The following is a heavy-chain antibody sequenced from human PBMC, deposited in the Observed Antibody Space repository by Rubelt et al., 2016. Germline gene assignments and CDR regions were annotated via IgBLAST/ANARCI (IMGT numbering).Heavy chain of an antibody. CDR1: GFTFSSYG. V-gene: IGHV3-33*01. Sequence: GGGVVQPGRSLRLSCAASGFTFSSYGMHWVRQAPGKGLERVAVIWYDGSNKYYADSVQGRLTISRDNSKNTLYLQMNSLRAEDTAVYYCARDRQIFGVVIPYPYYYGMDVWGQGTTVTVSS. CDR2: IWYDGSNK. CDR3: ARDRQIFGVVIPYPYYYGMDV. J-gene: IGHJ6*02. D-gene: IGHD3-3*01.